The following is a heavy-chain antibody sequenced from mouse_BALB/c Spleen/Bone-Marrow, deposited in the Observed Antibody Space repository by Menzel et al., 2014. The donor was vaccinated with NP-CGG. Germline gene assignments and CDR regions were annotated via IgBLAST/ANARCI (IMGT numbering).Heavy chain of an antibody. V-gene: IGHV3-1*02. Sequence: DVKLQESGPDLVKPSQSLSLTCTVTGYSITSGYSWHWIRQFPGNKLEWMGYIRYSGSTNYNPSLKSRISITRDTSKNHFFLQLNSVTTEDTATYYCARRGDYYGNYADYWGQGTSVTVSS. D-gene: IGHD2-1*01. CDR3: ARRGDYYGNYADY. CDR2: IRYSGST. J-gene: IGHJ4*01. CDR1: GYSITSGYS.